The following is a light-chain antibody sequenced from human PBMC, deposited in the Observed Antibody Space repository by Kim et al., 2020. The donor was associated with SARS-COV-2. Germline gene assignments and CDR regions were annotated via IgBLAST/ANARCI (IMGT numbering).Light chain of an antibody. CDR3: QQYNNWLFT. CDR2: SSS. V-gene: IGKV3-15*01. Sequence: VSPGERATLSGRASQTVRTNLAWYQQKPGQPPRLIIYSSSTRATGVPLRFSGSGSGTEFTLTISSLQSEDYAVYYCQQYNNWLFTFGPGTNVDIK. J-gene: IGKJ3*01. CDR1: QTVRTN.